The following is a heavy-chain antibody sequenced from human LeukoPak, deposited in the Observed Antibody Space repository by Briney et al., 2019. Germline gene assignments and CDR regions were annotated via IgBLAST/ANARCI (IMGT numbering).Heavy chain of an antibody. Sequence: SETLSLTCTVSGGSITSHYWSWIRQPPGKGLEWIGYVYYSGTTNYNPSLKSRVTISVDTSKNQFSLKLTSVTAADTAVYYCARGRVRDDDNLTRWGQGTLVTVSS. V-gene: IGHV4-59*11. D-gene: IGHD5-24*01. CDR1: GGSITSHY. CDR2: VYYSGTT. CDR3: ARGRVRDDDNLTR. J-gene: IGHJ4*02.